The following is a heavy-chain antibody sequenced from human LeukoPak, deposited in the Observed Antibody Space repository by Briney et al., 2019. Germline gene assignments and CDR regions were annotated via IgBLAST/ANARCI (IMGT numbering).Heavy chain of an antibody. V-gene: IGHV3-30*03. Sequence: GRSLRLSCAAPGFTFSSYGMHWVRQAPGKGLEWVAVISYDGNNKYYADSVKGRFTISRDNSKNTLNLQMNSLRVEDTAVYYCAPEGDGYILFDYWGQGTLVTVSS. J-gene: IGHJ4*02. CDR3: APEGDGYILFDY. CDR1: GFTFSSYG. CDR2: ISYDGNNK. D-gene: IGHD5-24*01.